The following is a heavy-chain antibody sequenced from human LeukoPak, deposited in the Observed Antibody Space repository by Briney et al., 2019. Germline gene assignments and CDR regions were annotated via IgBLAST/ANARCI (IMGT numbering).Heavy chain of an antibody. CDR1: GGSISNYY. J-gene: IGHJ5*02. CDR3: ARDLPYSSGYSGGYWFDP. Sequence: SETLSLTCTVSGGSISNYYWNWIRQPPGKGLEWIGYIYYTGNTNYNPSLKSRLTMSVDTSKNQFSLKLSSVTAADTAVYYCARDLPYSSGYSGGYWFDPWGQGTLVTVSS. CDR2: IYYTGNT. V-gene: IGHV4-59*12. D-gene: IGHD3-22*01.